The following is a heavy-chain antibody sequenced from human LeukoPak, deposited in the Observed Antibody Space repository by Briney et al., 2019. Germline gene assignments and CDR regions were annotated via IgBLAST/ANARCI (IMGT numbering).Heavy chain of an antibody. V-gene: IGHV1-24*01. CDR2: FDPEDGET. CDR1: GYTLTELS. J-gene: IGHJ3*02. D-gene: IGHD2-8*01. CDR3: ATSPPQDMILGAFDI. Sequence: GASVKVSCKVSGYTLTELSMHWVRQAPGKGLEWMGGFDPEDGETIYAQKFQGRVTMTEDTSTDTAYVELSSLRSEDTAVYYCATSPPQDMILGAFDIWGQGTMVTVSS.